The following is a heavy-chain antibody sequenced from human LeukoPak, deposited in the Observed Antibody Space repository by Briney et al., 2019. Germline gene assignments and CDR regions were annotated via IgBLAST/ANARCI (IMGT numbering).Heavy chain of an antibody. CDR2: FHRGRI. CDR1: GYPIGLDYY. CDR3: ARPPSAYESGNASQTRGWLDP. D-gene: IGHD1-26*01. Sequence: SETLSLTCKVSGYPIGLDYYWVWIRQAPGRGLQWIGGFHRGRIQYNSALKSRVTISIDSSKNQFSLRMWPVTAADTAFYFCARPPSAYESGNASQTRGWLDPWGKGALVTVS. V-gene: IGHV4-38-2*02. J-gene: IGHJ5*02.